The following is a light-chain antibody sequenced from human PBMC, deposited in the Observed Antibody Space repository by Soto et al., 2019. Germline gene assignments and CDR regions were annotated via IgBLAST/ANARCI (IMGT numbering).Light chain of an antibody. J-gene: IGKJ1*01. V-gene: IGKV1-39*01. CDR2: AAS. CDR3: QQSYNFTRT. CDR1: HTIMTY. Sequence: DIKITQSPSSLSASVGDRVTITCRASHTIMTYLNWYQLKPGKPPRILIYAASSLQSGVLSRFSGSGAGTDFTRTINSLQPEDFATDSCQQSYNFTRTFGQGTKVDIK.